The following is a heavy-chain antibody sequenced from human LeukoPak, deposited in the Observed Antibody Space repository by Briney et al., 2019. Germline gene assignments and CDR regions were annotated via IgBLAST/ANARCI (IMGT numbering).Heavy chain of an antibody. CDR1: VGSFSGYY. CDR2: INHSGST. V-gene: IGHV4-34*01. CDR3: ARRGFAYDYVWGSYRQPFDY. Sequence: SETLSLTCAVYVGSFSGYYWSWIRQPPGKGLEWIGEINHSGSTNYNPSLKSRVTISVDTSKNQFSLKLSSVTAADTAVYYCARRGFAYDYVWGSYRQPFDYWGQGTLVTVSS. J-gene: IGHJ4*02. D-gene: IGHD3-16*02.